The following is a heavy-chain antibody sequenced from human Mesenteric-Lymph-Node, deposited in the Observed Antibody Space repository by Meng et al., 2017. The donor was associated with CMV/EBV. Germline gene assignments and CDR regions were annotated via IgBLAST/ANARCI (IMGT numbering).Heavy chain of an antibody. Sequence: GSLRLSCAVYGGSFSGYYWSWIRQPPGKGLEWIGEINHSGSTNYNPSLKSRVTISVDTSKNQFSLKLSSVTAADTAVYYCARDHKTMISDTGLGYIRLDPWGQGSLVTVSS. D-gene: IGHD5-24*01. J-gene: IGHJ5*02. CDR3: ARDHKTMISDTGLGYIRLDP. CDR1: GGSFSGYY. CDR2: INHSGST. V-gene: IGHV4-34*01.